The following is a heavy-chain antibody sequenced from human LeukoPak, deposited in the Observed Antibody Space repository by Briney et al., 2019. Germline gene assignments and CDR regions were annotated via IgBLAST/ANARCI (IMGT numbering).Heavy chain of an antibody. CDR1: GGSLSSSTYF. CDR3: ARDNSGYYDSSVAFDI. D-gene: IGHD3-22*01. V-gene: IGHV4-39*07. J-gene: IGHJ3*02. CDR2: TYYRGTT. Sequence: SETLSLTCTVSGGSLSSSTYFWGWIRQPPGKGLEWIGTTYYRGTTYYNPSLKSRVTISVDTSKNQFSLKLSSVTAADTAVYYCARDNSGYYDSSVAFDIWGQGTMVTVSS.